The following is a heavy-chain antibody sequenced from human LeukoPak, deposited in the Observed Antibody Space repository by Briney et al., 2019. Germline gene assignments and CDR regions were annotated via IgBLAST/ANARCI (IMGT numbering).Heavy chain of an antibody. J-gene: IGHJ6*03. CDR3: ARDGPYRITNMDV. CDR1: GYSISSGYY. Sequence: SETLSLTCAVSGYSISSGYYWGWIRQPPGKWLQWIGSVYHSGTAYYNPSLKSRVTISVDTSKNQFSLKLSSVTAADTAVYYCARDGPYRITNMDVWGKGTTVTVSS. V-gene: IGHV4-38-2*02. CDR2: VYHSGTA.